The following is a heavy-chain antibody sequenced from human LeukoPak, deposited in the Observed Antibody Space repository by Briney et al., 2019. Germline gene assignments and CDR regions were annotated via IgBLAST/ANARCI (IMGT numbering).Heavy chain of an antibody. CDR3: ANIVVVPAAPEDAFDI. V-gene: IGHV3-30*02. CDR1: GFTFSSYG. D-gene: IGHD2-2*01. J-gene: IGHJ3*02. Sequence: PGGSLRLSCAASGFTFSSYGMHWVRQAPGKGLEWVAFIRYDGSNKYYADSVKARFTISRDNSKNTLYLQMSSLRAEDTAVYYCANIVVVPAAPEDAFDIWGQGTMVTVSS. CDR2: IRYDGSNK.